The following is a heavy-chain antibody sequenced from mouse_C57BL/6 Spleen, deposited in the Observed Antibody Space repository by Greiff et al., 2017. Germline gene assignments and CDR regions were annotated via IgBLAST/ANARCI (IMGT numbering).Heavy chain of an antibody. CDR1: GYTFTSYW. CDR2: IAPNSGGT. J-gene: IGHJ1*03. D-gene: IGHD2-2*01. V-gene: IGHV1-72*01. CDR3: ARSTMVTTWYFDV. Sequence: VQLQQPGAELVKPGASVKLSCKASGYTFTSYWMHWVKQRPGRGLEWIGRIAPNSGGTKYNEKFKSKATLTVDKPSSTAYMQLSSLTSEDSAVYYGARSTMVTTWYFDVWGTGTTVTVSA.